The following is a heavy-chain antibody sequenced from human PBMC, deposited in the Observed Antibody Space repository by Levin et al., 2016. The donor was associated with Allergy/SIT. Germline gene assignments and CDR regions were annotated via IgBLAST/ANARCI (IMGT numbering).Heavy chain of an antibody. CDR3: AKDGPVTGPWCRGYFDL. J-gene: IGHJ2*01. D-gene: IGHD3-10*01. CDR2: IGSSGENT. Sequence: GESLKISCAASGFTFSTYALAWVRQAPGKGLEWVSAIGSSGENTYYADSVKGRFTISRDNSHSTVYLQLNSLKAEDTAVYYCAKDGPVTGPWCRGYFDLWGRGTLVTVSS. CDR1: GFTFSTYA. V-gene: IGHV3-23*01.